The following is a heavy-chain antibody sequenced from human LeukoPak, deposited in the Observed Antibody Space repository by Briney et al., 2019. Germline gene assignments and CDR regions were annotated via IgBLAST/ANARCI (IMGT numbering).Heavy chain of an antibody. CDR2: INQDGSEK. D-gene: IGHD3-10*01. CDR3: ARDLAEIYYGSGSYYDY. V-gene: IGHV3-7*04. J-gene: IGHJ4*02. CDR1: GFTFSSYW. Sequence: GGSLRLSCAASGFTFSSYWMSWVRQAPGKGLEWVANINQDGSEKYYVDSVKGRFTISRDNAKNSLYLQKDSLRAEDTAVYYCARDLAEIYYGSGSYYDYWGQGTLVTVSS.